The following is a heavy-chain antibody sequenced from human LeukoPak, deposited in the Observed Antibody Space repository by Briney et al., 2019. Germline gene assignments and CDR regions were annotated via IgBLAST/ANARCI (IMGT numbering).Heavy chain of an antibody. Sequence: GASVNLSFKSSGYSFSVYYMNWVRHAPGPGLEWMGWINPHSGTTKYARKFQGRVTITRDKSISTVYMEVSSLTSDDPAVYFCARDHYYGSGTGLADFWGQGTLVIVSS. CDR2: INPHSGTT. V-gene: IGHV1-2*02. D-gene: IGHD3-10*01. J-gene: IGHJ4*02. CDR1: GYSFSVYY. CDR3: ARDHYYGSGTGLADF.